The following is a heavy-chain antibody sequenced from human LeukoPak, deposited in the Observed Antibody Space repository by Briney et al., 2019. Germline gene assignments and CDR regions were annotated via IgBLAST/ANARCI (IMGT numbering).Heavy chain of an antibody. J-gene: IGHJ6*03. CDR1: GGSISSYY. CDR3: ARDLGQRLRDYYYYMDV. CDR2: IYYTGST. D-gene: IGHD4-17*01. Sequence: SETLSLTCTVSGGSISSYYWSWIRQPPGKGLEWIGYIYYTGSTIYNPSLKSRVTISVDTSENQFSLRLSSVTAADTAVYYCARDLGQRLRDYYYYMDVWGKGTTVTVSS. V-gene: IGHV4-59*01.